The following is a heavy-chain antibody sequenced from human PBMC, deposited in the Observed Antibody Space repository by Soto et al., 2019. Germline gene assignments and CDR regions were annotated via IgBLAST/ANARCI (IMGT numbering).Heavy chain of an antibody. CDR1: GFTFSTYS. J-gene: IGHJ6*02. CDR2: ISSSSGYI. D-gene: IGHD5-18*01. Sequence: EVQLVESGGGLVKPGGSLRLSCAASGFTFSTYSMNWVRQAPGKGLEWVSSISSSSGYIYYADSVKGRFTISRDDAKNSLSLQMNSLRAEDTAVYYCARVRSYSYGQGYGMDFWGQGTTVTVSS. V-gene: IGHV3-21*01. CDR3: ARVRSYSYGQGYGMDF.